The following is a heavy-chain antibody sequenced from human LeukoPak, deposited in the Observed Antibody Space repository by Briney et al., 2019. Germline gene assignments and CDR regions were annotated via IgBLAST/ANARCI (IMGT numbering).Heavy chain of an antibody. CDR1: GFTFSSYA. Sequence: PGGSLRLSCAASGFTFSSYAMSWVRQAPGKGLEWVSAITDNSAYTYYADSVKGRFTISRDNSKNTLYLQMNSLRAEDTAVYYCAKDYSSGWFIDYWGQGTLVTVSS. D-gene: IGHD6-19*01. V-gene: IGHV3-23*01. CDR3: AKDYSSGWFIDY. J-gene: IGHJ4*02. CDR2: ITDNSAYT.